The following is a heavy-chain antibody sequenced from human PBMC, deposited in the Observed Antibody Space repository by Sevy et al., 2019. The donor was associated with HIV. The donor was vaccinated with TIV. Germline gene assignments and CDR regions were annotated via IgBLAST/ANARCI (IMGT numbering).Heavy chain of an antibody. CDR1: GFTFSNYW. CDR2: IKRDGSEK. D-gene: IGHD2-2*01. V-gene: IGHV3-7*03. J-gene: IGHJ6*02. Sequence: GGSLRLSCAASGFTFSNYWMSWVRQAPGKGLEWVANIKRDGSEKYYVASVKGRFTISRDNAKTSLYLQMNSLRAEDTAVYYCASDCSSATCLWGLDVWGQWTTVTVSS. CDR3: ASDCSSATCLWGLDV.